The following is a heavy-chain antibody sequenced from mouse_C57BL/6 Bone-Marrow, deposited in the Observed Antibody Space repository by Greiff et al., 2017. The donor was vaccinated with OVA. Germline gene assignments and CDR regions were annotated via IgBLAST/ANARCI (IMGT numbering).Heavy chain of an antibody. Sequence: QVQLKQSGAELVRPGTSVKVSCKASGYAFTNYLIEWVKQRPGQGLEWIGVINPGSGGTNYNEKFKGKATLTADKSSSTAYMQLSSLTSEDSAVYFCARCERWLRYFDVWGTGTTVTVSS. CDR2: INPGSGGT. CDR1: GYAFTNYL. D-gene: IGHD2-3*01. CDR3: ARCERWLRYFDV. J-gene: IGHJ1*03. V-gene: IGHV1-54*01.